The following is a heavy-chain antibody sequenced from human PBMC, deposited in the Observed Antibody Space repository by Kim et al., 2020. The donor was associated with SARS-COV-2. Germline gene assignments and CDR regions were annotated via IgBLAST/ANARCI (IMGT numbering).Heavy chain of an antibody. J-gene: IGHJ4*02. CDR3: TRHRVSASWYYFDY. V-gene: IGHV5-10-1*01. CDR2: IDPSDAYT. D-gene: IGHD6-13*01. CDR1: GYSFTTYW. Sequence: GESLKISCKVPGYSFTTYWVSWVRQMPGKGLEWMGRIDPSDAYTDYSPSFQGHVTFSVDKSTSTAYLQWSSLKASDTAMYYCTRHRVSASWYYFDYWGQGTLVTVSS.